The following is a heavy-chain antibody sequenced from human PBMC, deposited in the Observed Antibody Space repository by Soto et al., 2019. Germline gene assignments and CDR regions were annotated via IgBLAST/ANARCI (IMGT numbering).Heavy chain of an antibody. D-gene: IGHD2-2*01. Sequence: QVQLVQSGAEVKKPGSSVKVSCKASGGTFSSYAISWVRQAPGQGLEWMGGIIPIFGTANYAQKFQGRVTITADESTSTAYMELSSLRSEDTAVYYCARGGQTGXCSSTSCAGYYYGMDVWGQGTTVTVSS. J-gene: IGHJ6*02. V-gene: IGHV1-69*01. CDR2: IIPIFGTA. CDR1: GGTFSSYA. CDR3: ARGGQTGXCSSTSCAGYYYGMDV.